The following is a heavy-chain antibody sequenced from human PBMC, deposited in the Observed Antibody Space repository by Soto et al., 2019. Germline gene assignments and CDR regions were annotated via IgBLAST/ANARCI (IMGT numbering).Heavy chain of an antibody. V-gene: IGHV3-30-3*01. CDR2: ISYDGSNK. CDR1: GFTFSSDA. D-gene: IGHD3-3*01. Sequence: PGGSLRLSCAASGFTFSSDAMHSFRQAPGEGLEGVAVISYDGSNKYYADSVKGRFTISRDNSKNTLYLQMNTLTAEDTAVYYCASDQGVTIFGVVTPPGRYGMDVWGQGTTVTVSS. J-gene: IGHJ6*02. CDR3: ASDQGVTIFGVVTPPGRYGMDV.